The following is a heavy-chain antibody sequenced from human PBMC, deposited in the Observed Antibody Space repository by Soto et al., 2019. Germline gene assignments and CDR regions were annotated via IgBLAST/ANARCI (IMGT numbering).Heavy chain of an antibody. V-gene: IGHV4-31*03. CDR1: GGSISSGGYY. D-gene: IGHD6-13*01. Sequence: QVQLQESGPGLVKPSQTLSLTCTVSGGSISSGGYYWSWIRQHPGKGLEWIGYIYYSGSTYYNPSLKSRVTISVDTSKNQFSLKLSSVTAADTAVYYCARGIAAAGTRPAFDIWGQGTMVTVSS. CDR2: IYYSGST. CDR3: ARGIAAAGTRPAFDI. J-gene: IGHJ3*02.